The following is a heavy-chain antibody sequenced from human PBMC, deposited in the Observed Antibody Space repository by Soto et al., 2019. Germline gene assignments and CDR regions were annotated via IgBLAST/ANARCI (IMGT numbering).Heavy chain of an antibody. CDR2: ISSSSSTI. CDR3: AKDFTHPFDY. Sequence: GGSLRLSCAASGFTFSSYSMNWVRQAPGKGLEWVSYISSSSSTIYYADSVRGRFTISRDNSKNTLHLQMNSLRAEDTAVYYCAKDFTHPFDYWGQGTLVTVSS. CDR1: GFTFSSYS. V-gene: IGHV3-48*01. J-gene: IGHJ4*02.